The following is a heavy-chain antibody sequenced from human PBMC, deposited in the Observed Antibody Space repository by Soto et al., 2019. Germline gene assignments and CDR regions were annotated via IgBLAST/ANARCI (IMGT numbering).Heavy chain of an antibody. CDR3: ALGSNYGWFDP. D-gene: IGHD4-4*01. CDR1: GYTLTTYG. CDR2: ITAYNGNI. V-gene: IGHV1-18*01. J-gene: IGHJ5*02. Sequence: SVKVSCKASGYTLTTYGITWVRQAPGQGLEWMGRITAYNGNIKFAPKFQGRVTMTTNTSTNTAHMELGSLRSEDTAVYYCALGSNYGWFDPWGQGTLVTVSS.